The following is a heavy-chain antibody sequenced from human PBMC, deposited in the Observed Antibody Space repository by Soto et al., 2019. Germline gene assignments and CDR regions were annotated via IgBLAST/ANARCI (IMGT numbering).Heavy chain of an antibody. V-gene: IGHV5-51*03. D-gene: IGHD3-3*01. CDR1: GYKFTDYW. J-gene: IGHJ6*02. Sequence: PGESLKISCKGSGYKFTDYWIGWVRQKPGKGLEWMGIIYPGDSDTKYSPSFQGQVTISVDKSINTSYLQWSSLRASDTAIYYCARSYDFWSGYYLPQESYFGMDVWGQGTSVTVSS. CDR3: ARSYDFWSGYYLPQESYFGMDV. CDR2: IYPGDSDT.